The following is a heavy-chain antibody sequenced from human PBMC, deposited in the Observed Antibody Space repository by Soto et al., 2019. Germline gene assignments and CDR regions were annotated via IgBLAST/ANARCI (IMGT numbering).Heavy chain of an antibody. D-gene: IGHD6-19*01. CDR3: ATASKWLVPAFDY. Sequence: ASVKVSCKASGYTFTSYAMHWVRQAPGQRLEWMGWINAGNGNTKYSQKFQGRVTITRDTSASTAYMELSSLRSEDTAVYYCATASKWLVPAFDYWGQGTLVTVSS. CDR1: GYTFTSYA. CDR2: INAGNGNT. J-gene: IGHJ4*02. V-gene: IGHV1-3*01.